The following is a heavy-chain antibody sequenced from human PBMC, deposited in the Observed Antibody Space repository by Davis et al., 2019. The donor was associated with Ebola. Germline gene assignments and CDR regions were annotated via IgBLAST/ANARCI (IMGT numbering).Heavy chain of an antibody. Sequence: SETLSLTCSVSGYSITSGFSWGWIRQPPGKGLEWIGSVYHNGRTNYRPSLKSRVTISVDTSKNQFSLKLRSVTAADTAVYYCARQGWSGYSLRHWLDPWGRGTLVTVSS. CDR3: ARQGWSGYSLRHWLDP. V-gene: IGHV4-38-2*02. CDR2: VYHNGRT. J-gene: IGHJ5*02. CDR1: GYSITSGFS. D-gene: IGHD3-3*01.